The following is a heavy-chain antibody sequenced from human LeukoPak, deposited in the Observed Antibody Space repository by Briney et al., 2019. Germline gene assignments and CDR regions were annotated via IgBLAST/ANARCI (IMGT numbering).Heavy chain of an antibody. D-gene: IGHD6-19*01. CDR1: GLTFSNYW. Sequence: GGSLRLSCVASGLTFSNYWMHWVRQAPGKGLVWVSGINTDGRSTVYADSVKGRFTISRDNAKNTLYLQMNSPRIEDTALYYCVRQAGVSWGQGTLVTVSS. CDR2: INTDGRST. V-gene: IGHV3-74*01. J-gene: IGHJ5*02. CDR3: VRQAGVS.